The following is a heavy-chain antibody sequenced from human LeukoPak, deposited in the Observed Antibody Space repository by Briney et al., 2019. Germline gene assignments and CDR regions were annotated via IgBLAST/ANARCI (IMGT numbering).Heavy chain of an antibody. CDR1: GYNFSTYG. D-gene: IGHD3-22*01. J-gene: IGHJ4*02. CDR2: ISGYNADT. CDR3: ARDVRGIVGMDYFDY. Sequence: ASVKVSCKASGYNFSTYGISWVRQAPGQGLEWMGWISGYNADTNYAQKVQGRLTMTTDTSTSTAYMELRSLRSDDSAVYYCARDVRGIVGMDYFDYWGQGTLVTVSS. V-gene: IGHV1-18*01.